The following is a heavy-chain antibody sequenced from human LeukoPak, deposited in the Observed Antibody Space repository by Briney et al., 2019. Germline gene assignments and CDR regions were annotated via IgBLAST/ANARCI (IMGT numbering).Heavy chain of an antibody. Sequence: GGSLRLSCAASGFTFSSYAMSWVRQAPGKGLEWVSVISGSGGSTYYADSVKGRFTISRDNSKSTLYLQMNSLRAEDTAVYYCAKGTSGSYYYFDYWGQGTLVTVSS. V-gene: IGHV3-23*01. D-gene: IGHD1-26*01. J-gene: IGHJ4*02. CDR1: GFTFSSYA. CDR2: ISGSGGST. CDR3: AKGTSGSYYYFDY.